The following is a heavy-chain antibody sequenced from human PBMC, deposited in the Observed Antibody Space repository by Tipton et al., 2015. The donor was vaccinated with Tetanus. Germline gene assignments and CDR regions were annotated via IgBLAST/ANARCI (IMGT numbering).Heavy chain of an antibody. CDR1: GGSFSGYY. D-gene: IGHD2-2*02. J-gene: IGHJ4*02. Sequence: TLSLTCAVYGGSFSGYYWSWIRQPPGKGLEWIGEINHSGSTNYNPSPKSRVTISVATSKNQFSLKLSPVTAADTAVYYCASTPIVVVPAAIRDWGQGTLVTVSS. V-gene: IGHV4-34*01. CDR3: ASTPIVVVPAAIRD. CDR2: INHSGST.